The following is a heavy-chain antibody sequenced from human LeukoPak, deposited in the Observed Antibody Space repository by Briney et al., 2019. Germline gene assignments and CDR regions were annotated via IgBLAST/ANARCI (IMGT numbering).Heavy chain of an antibody. Sequence: SETLSLTCAVYGGSFSGYYWSWIRQPPGKGLEWIGEINHSGSTNYNPSLKSRVTISVDTSKNQFSLKLSSVTAADRAVYYCARGGGSGWSYFDYWGQGTLVTVSS. J-gene: IGHJ4*02. CDR1: GGSFSGYY. D-gene: IGHD6-19*01. CDR2: INHSGST. CDR3: ARGGGSGWSYFDY. V-gene: IGHV4-34*01.